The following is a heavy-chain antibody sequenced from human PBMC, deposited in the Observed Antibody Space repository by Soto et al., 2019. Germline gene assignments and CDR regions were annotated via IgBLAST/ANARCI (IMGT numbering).Heavy chain of an antibody. CDR1: GFTFSSHA. D-gene: IGHD3-10*01. V-gene: IGHV3-21*01. Sequence: EVQLVDSGGGLVKPGGSLRLSCAASGFTFSSHAMNWVRQAPGKGLESVASIDSSGSFIYYADSVKGRFTISRDNAKNSLYLQMSTLRADDTAIYYCARDPLWFGEIGYFDYWGQGVLVTVSS. CDR2: IDSSGSFI. CDR3: ARDPLWFGEIGYFDY. J-gene: IGHJ4*02.